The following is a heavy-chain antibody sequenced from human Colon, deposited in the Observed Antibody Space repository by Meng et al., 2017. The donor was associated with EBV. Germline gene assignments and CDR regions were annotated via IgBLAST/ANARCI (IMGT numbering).Heavy chain of an antibody. V-gene: IGHV4-4*02. CDR1: GGSISTSDW. J-gene: IGHJ4*02. Sequence: ASAPVRGCTAWTLRPTCAVSGGSISTSDWWGWVRQPPGKGLEWIGEIYRGGGTNYNPSFKSRVTISVDTSNNHFSLKLSYVTAADTAVYYCARVRVIPAAVGFDYWGQGTLVTVSS. CDR2: IYRGGGT. D-gene: IGHD2-2*01. CDR3: ARVRVIPAAVGFDY.